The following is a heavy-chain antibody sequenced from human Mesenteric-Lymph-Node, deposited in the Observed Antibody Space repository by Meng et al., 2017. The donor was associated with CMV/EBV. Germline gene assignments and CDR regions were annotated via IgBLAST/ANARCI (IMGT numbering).Heavy chain of an antibody. V-gene: IGHV3-13*01. CDR1: GFIFSSYD. J-gene: IGHJ6*02. Sequence: GESLKISCAASGFIFSSYDMHWVRQATGRGLEWVSAIGADGETYYPDSVKGRFTISRENARNSLYLQMNSLTVGDTAVYYCARILYLAGSRNYYGMDVWGQGTTVTVSS. CDR3: ARILYLAGSRNYYGMDV. CDR2: IGADGET. D-gene: IGHD2-21*01.